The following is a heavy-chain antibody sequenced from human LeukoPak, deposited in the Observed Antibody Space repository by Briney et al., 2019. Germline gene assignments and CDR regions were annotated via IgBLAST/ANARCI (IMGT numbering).Heavy chain of an antibody. CDR3: AKDRHPARTDGYYFDY. D-gene: IGHD1-14*01. CDR2: ISSSGSTI. Sequence: GGSLRLSCAASGFTFSSYEMNWVRQAPGKGLEWVSYISSSGSTIYYADSVKGRFTISRDNSKNTLYLQMNSLRAEDTAVYYCAKDRHPARTDGYYFDYWGQGTLVTVSS. CDR1: GFTFSSYE. V-gene: IGHV3-48*03. J-gene: IGHJ4*02.